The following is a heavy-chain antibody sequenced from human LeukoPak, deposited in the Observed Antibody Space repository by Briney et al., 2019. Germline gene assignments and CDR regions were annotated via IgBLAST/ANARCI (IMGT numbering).Heavy chain of an antibody. CDR1: GSTLTQLS. Sequence: GASVTVSCTVFGSTLTQLSMHWVRQAPGKGLEWMGGFDPEADETVYAQNFHGRVTVTDDTLSDTTYMELSSLRSEDTAVYYCAVSSLVPAARPAYDAFDIWGQGTMVTVSS. J-gene: IGHJ3*02. CDR2: FDPEADET. CDR3: AVSSLVPAARPAYDAFDI. V-gene: IGHV1-24*01. D-gene: IGHD2-2*01.